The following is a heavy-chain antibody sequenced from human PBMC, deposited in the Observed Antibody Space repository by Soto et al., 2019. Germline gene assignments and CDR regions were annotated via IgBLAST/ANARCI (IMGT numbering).Heavy chain of an antibody. J-gene: IGHJ6*02. V-gene: IGHV4-59*01. CDR2: IYYSGST. CDR1: DGSISSYY. Sequence: SETLSLTCTVSDGSISSYYWSWIRQPPGKGLEWIGYIYYSGSTNYNPSLKSRVTISVDTSKNQFSLKLSSVTAADTAVYYCAFSVWAVAGNYYYGMDVWGQGTTVTV. D-gene: IGHD3-16*01. CDR3: AFSVWAVAGNYYYGMDV.